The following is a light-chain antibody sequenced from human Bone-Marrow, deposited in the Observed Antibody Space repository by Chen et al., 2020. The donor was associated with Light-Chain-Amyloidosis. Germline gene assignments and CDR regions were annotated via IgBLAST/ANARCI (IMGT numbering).Light chain of an antibody. Sequence: EIVFTQSPATLSLSPGERATLSCRASQSVSRYLAWYQQNRGQAPRLLIYDASNRATGFLARFSGRGSETDFTLTNSSLEPEDFAVGYCQQRRNWPPSITFGQGTRLEI. J-gene: IGKJ5*01. CDR3: QQRRNWPPSIT. V-gene: IGKV3-11*01. CDR1: QSVSRY. CDR2: DAS.